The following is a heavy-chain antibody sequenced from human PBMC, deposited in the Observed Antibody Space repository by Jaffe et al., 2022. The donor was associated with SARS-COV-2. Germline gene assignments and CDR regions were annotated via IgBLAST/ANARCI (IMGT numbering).Heavy chain of an antibody. Sequence: QVQLVESGGGVVQPGRSLRLSCAASGFTFSNYGMHWVRQAPGKGLEWVAVIWYDGSQKYHADSVKGRFTISRDNSKDTLYLQMNSLRAEDTAVYYCARVPAGAGMDVWGQGTTLTVSS. CDR1: GFTFSNYG. CDR3: ARVPAGAGMDV. J-gene: IGHJ6*02. V-gene: IGHV3-33*01. D-gene: IGHD7-27*01. CDR2: IWYDGSQK.